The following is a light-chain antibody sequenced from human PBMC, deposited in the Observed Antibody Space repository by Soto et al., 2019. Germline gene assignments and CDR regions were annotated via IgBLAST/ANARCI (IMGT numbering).Light chain of an antibody. CDR1: QSVTSNY. CDR2: GVS. Sequence: EVEMTQSPATLSVSPGERATLSCRASQSVTSNYLAWYQQKPGQAPRLLIYGVSSRATGVTDRFSGSGSGTDFTLTSSRLEPEDFAVYDCQQYTDWPLTFGQATNVDVK. CDR3: QQYTDWPLT. J-gene: IGKJ1*01. V-gene: IGKV3-20*01.